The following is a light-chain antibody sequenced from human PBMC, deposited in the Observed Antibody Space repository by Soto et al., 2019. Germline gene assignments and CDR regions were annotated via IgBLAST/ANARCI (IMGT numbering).Light chain of an antibody. V-gene: IGKV3D-15*01. CDR2: GAS. J-gene: IGKJ5*01. CDR1: QSVSSN. Sequence: EIVMTQSPATLSVSPGERATLSCRASQSVSSNLAWFQQKPGQAPRLLIYGASTRATGIPARFSGSGSGTEFTLTIGSLQSDDFAVYYCQQRGNWPPSITFGQGTRLEIK. CDR3: QQRGNWPPSIT.